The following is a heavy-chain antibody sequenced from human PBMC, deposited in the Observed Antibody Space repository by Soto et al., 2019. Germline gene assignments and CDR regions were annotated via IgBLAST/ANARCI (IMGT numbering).Heavy chain of an antibody. CDR2: ISSSGSTI. V-gene: IGHV3-48*03. D-gene: IGHD5-18*01. J-gene: IGHJ4*02. Sequence: GGSLRLSCAASGFTFSSYEMNWVRQAPGKGLEWVSYISSSGSTIYYADSVKGRFTISRDNAKNSLYLQMNSLRAEDTAVYYWARDTAMVTCDYWGQGTLVTVSS. CDR1: GFTFSSYE. CDR3: ARDTAMVTCDY.